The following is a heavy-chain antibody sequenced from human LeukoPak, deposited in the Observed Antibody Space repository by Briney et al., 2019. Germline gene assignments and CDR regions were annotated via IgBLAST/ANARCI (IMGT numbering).Heavy chain of an antibody. CDR1: GGSFRGYY. V-gene: IGHV4-34*01. Sequence: SETLSLTCAVYGGSFRGYYWSWIRQPPGKGLEWIGVINHSGSTNYNASLKSRVTISVDTSKNQFSLKLSSVTAADTAVYYCAREEDCSGGICYLGNAFDIWGQGTMVTVSS. CDR3: AREEDCSGGICYLGNAFDI. J-gene: IGHJ3*02. D-gene: IGHD2-15*01. CDR2: INHSGST.